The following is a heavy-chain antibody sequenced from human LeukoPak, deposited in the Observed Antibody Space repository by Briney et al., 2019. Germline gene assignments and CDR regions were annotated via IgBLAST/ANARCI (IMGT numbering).Heavy chain of an antibody. D-gene: IGHD1-26*01. CDR1: GFTLTSYS. V-gene: IGHV3-23*01. CDR3: AKGGKWDVTPFDY. Sequence: PGGSLSLSCQASGFTLTSYSMTWVRQAPGKGLEWVSTISGGGGSTYYADSVKGRFTISRDNSKNTLCLQVNSLRAEDTAVYYCAKGGKWDVTPFDYWGQGTLVTVSS. J-gene: IGHJ4*02. CDR2: ISGGGGST.